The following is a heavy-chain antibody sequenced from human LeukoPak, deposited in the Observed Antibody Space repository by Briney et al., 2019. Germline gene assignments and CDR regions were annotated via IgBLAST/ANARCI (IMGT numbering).Heavy chain of an antibody. CDR1: GFTFSSYA. J-gene: IGHJ6*03. CDR2: ISGSGGST. CDR3: ARDPGYYYDSSGYYYYYYYMDV. Sequence: PGGSLRLSCAASGFTFSSYAMSWVRQAPGKGLEWVSAISGSGGSTYYADSVKGRFTISRDNAKNSLYLQMNSLRAEDTAVYYCARDPGYYYDSSGYYYYYYYMDVWGKGTTVTVSS. D-gene: IGHD3-22*01. V-gene: IGHV3-23*01.